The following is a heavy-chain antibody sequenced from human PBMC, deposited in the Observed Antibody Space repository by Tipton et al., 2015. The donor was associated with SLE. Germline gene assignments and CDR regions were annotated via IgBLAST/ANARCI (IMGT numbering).Heavy chain of an antibody. D-gene: IGHD2-15*01. CDR3: ARAGGYCSGGSCYLDH. CDR1: GGSISSGDYY. CDR2: IYYSGST. V-gene: IGHV4-30-4*01. J-gene: IGHJ4*02. Sequence: TLSLTCTVSGGSISSGDYYWSWIRQPPGKGLEWFGYIYYSGSTYYNPSLKCLVTISVDTSKNQFSLKLSSLTAADTAVYYCARAGGYCSGGSCYLDHWGQGTLVTV.